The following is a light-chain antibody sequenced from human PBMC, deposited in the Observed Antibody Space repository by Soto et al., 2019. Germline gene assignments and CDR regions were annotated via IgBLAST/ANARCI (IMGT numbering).Light chain of an antibody. CDR1: SSDVGSYNL. CDR3: CSYAVTNILV. CDR2: EGS. J-gene: IGLJ2*01. V-gene: IGLV2-23*01. Sequence: QSALTQPASVSGSPGQSITISCTGTSSDVGSYNLVSWFQQHPGKAPKLMIYEGSKRPSGVSNRFSGPKSGNTASLTISGLQAEDEADYYCCSYAVTNILVVGGGTKLTVL.